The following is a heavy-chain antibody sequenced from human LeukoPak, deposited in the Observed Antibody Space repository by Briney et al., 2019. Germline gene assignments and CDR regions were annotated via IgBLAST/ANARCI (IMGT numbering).Heavy chain of an antibody. CDR3: ATNNADGDYVP. D-gene: IGHD4-17*01. CDR1: GGTFSNYA. Sequence: ASVTVSCKASGGTFSNYAISWVRQAPGQGLEWMGRIIPILRTANYAQRFQGRVTITAGKSTSTAYMELSSLRSEDTAVYYCATNNADGDYVPWGPGTLVTISS. V-gene: IGHV1-69*04. CDR2: IIPILRTA. J-gene: IGHJ4*02.